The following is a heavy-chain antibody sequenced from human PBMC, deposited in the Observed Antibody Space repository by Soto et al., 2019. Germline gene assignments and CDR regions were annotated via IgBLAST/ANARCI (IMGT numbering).Heavy chain of an antibody. CDR2: VSDDGGST. CDR1: GFTFSNYA. CDR3: AKRALSDHYLDV. Sequence: EVQLLESGGGLVQPGGSLRLSCAASGFTFSNYAMRWVRQAPGKGLEWVSSVSDDGGSTYFAYSVKGQFTISRDNSKSMLYLQINSLRAEDTAVYYCAKRALSDHYLDVWGKGTTVIVSS. J-gene: IGHJ6*03. V-gene: IGHV3-23*01.